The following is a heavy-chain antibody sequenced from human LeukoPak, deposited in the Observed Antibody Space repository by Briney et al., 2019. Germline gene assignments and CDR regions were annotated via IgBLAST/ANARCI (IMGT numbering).Heavy chain of an antibody. D-gene: IGHD2-21*02. CDR1: GFTFSSYA. CDR3: ARGPACGGDCYFFDY. J-gene: IGHJ4*02. CDR2: IIPIFGTA. Sequence: GGSLRLSCAASGFTFSSYAISWVRQAPGQGLEWMGGIIPIFGTANYAQKFQGRVTITADESTSTAYMELSSLRSEDTAVYYCARGPACGGDCYFFDYWGQGTLVTVSS. V-gene: IGHV1-69*01.